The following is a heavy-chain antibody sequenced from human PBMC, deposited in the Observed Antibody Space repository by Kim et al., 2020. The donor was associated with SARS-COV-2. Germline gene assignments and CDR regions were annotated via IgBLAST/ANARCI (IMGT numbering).Heavy chain of an antibody. V-gene: IGHV1-58*01. Sequence: SVQVSCKASGFTFTSSAVQWVRQARGQRLEWIGWIVVGSGNTNYAQKFQERVTITRDMSTSTAYMELSSLRYEDTAVYYCSADPLHSGYVPYYYGMDVW. CDR2: IVVGSGNT. CDR3: SADPLHSGYVPYYYGMDV. D-gene: IGHD5-12*01. J-gene: IGHJ6*01. CDR1: GFTFTSSA.